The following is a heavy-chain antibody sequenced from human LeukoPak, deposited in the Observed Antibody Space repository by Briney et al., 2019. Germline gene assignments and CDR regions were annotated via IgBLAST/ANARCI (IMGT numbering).Heavy chain of an antibody. CDR3: ARGRVGATSDYYMDV. Sequence: GGSLRLSCAASGFTFSSYWMSWVRQAPGKGLEWVANIKQDGSEEYYVDSVKGRFTISRDNAKNSLYLQMNSLRAEDTAVYYCARGRVGATSDYYMDVWGKGTTVTVSS. J-gene: IGHJ6*03. V-gene: IGHV3-7*01. D-gene: IGHD1-26*01. CDR2: IKQDGSEE. CDR1: GFTFSSYW.